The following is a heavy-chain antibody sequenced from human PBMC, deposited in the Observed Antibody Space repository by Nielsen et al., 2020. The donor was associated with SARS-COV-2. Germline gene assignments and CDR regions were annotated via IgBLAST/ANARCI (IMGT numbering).Heavy chain of an antibody. CDR2: IYYSGST. J-gene: IGHJ2*01. CDR1: GGSISSSSYY. Sequence: SETLSLTCTVSGGSISSSSYYCGWIRQPPGKGLEWIGSIYYSGSTYYNPSLKSRVTISVDTSKNQFSLKLSSVTAADTAVYYCARDDFWSGYPPWYFDLWGRGTLVTVSS. CDR3: ARDDFWSGYPPWYFDL. D-gene: IGHD3-3*01. V-gene: IGHV4-39*02.